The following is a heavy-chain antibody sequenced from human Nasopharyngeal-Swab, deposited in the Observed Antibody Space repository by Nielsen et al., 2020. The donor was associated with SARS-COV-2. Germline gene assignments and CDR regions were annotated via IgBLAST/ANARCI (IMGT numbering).Heavy chain of an antibody. CDR1: GFTFSSYA. CDR2: ISYDGSNK. V-gene: IGHV3-30-3*01. D-gene: IGHD2-15*01. Sequence: GGSLRLSCAASGFTFSSYAMHWVRQAPGKGLEWVAVISYDGSNKYYADSVKGRFTISRDNSKNTLYLQMSSLRAGDTAVYYCARDPMTGIVVVVAAGYFDYWGQGTLVTVSS. CDR3: ARDPMTGIVVVVAAGYFDY. J-gene: IGHJ4*02.